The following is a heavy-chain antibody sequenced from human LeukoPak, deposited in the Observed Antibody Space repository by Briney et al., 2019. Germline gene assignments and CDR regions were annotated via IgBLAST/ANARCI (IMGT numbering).Heavy chain of an antibody. Sequence: GRSLRLSCAASGFTFSSYGMHWVRQAPGKGLEWVAVIWYDGSNKYYADSVKGRFTISRDNSKNTLYLQMNSLRAEDTAAYYCARDALVRVYYYGMDVWGKGTTVTVSS. D-gene: IGHD3-10*01. J-gene: IGHJ6*04. CDR2: IWYDGSNK. CDR3: ARDALVRVYYYGMDV. CDR1: GFTFSSYG. V-gene: IGHV3-33*01.